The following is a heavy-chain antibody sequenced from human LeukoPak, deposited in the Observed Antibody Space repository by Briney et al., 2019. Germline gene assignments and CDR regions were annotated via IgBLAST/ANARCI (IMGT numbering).Heavy chain of an antibody. J-gene: IGHJ5*02. CDR3: AREDWLNWFDP. Sequence: SETLSLTCTVSGGSISSGSYYWSWIRQPAGKGLEWIGRIYASGSTNYNPSLQSRVTMSVDTSNNQFSLKLTSVTAADTAVYYCAREDWLNWFDPWGQGTLVTVSS. V-gene: IGHV4-61*02. CDR1: GGSISSGSYY. D-gene: IGHD3-9*01. CDR2: IYASGST.